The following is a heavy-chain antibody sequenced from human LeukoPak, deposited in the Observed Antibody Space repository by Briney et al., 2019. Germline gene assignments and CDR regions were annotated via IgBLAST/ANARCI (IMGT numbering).Heavy chain of an antibody. Sequence: GGSLRLSCAGSGFTFRSYWMSWVRQAPGKVLEWVANIKQDGSEKYYVDSVKGRFTISSDNAKNSLYLQMNSLRAEDTAVCYCVREARQSAGFDYWGQGTLVTVSS. J-gene: IGHJ4*02. CDR1: GFTFRSYW. CDR2: IKQDGSEK. V-gene: IGHV3-7*01. CDR3: VREARQSAGFDY.